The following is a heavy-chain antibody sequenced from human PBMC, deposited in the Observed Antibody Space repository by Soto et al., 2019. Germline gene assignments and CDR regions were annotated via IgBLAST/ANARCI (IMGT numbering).Heavy chain of an antibody. Sequence: ASVKVSCKASGYTFTSYGITWVRQAPGQGLEWMGWITTRNGNTNYAQKFQGRVTMTTDTSTSTASMELRSLRSDDTAVYYCARRDSTSSFNFDSWGQGTLVTVSS. CDR3: ARRDSTSSFNFDS. CDR2: ITTRNGNT. J-gene: IGHJ4*02. V-gene: IGHV1-18*01. D-gene: IGHD6-6*01. CDR1: GYTFTSYG.